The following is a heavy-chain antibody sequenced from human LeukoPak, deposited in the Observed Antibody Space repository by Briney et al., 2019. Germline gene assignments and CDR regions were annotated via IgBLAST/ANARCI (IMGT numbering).Heavy chain of an antibody. V-gene: IGHV3-74*01. J-gene: IGHJ3*02. CDR1: GFTFSSYW. D-gene: IGHD3-10*01. CDR2: INIYGIST. Sequence: GGSLRLSCAASGFTFSSYWMHWVGQAPGKGLVGVSRINIYGISTSYADSVTGRFTTSRHNAKHTLYLQINRPIAEDTTVYYCARPDSGELHLWSVRDAFDIWGQGTMVTVSS. CDR3: ARPDSGELHLWSVRDAFDI.